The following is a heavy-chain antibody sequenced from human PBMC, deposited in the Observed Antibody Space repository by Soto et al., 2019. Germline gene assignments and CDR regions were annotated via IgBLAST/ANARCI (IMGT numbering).Heavy chain of an antibody. J-gene: IGHJ3*02. Sequence: EVQLVESGGGLVKPGESLRLSCVASDSTFSSYSMNWVRQAPGRGLEWVSSISSRSSVIFYAESMRGRFTISRDHAKHSLYLQMNSLRAEDTAVYYCLRGGRGYTKYDTLDIWGQGTMVTVSS. V-gene: IGHV3-21*01. CDR1: DSTFSSYS. CDR2: ISSRSSVI. D-gene: IGHD2-2*02. CDR3: LRGGRGYTKYDTLDI.